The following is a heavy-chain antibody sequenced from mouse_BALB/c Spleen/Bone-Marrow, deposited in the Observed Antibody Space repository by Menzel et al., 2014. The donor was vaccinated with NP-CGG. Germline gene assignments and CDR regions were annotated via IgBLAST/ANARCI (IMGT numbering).Heavy chain of an antibody. D-gene: IGHD2-4*01. J-gene: IGHJ4*01. CDR1: GFTFSSFG. Sequence: DVKLVESGGGLVQPGGSRKVSCAASGFTFSSFGMHWVRQAPEKGLEWVAYISSGSSTXXYADTVKGRFTISRDNPKNTLFLQMTSLRSEDTAMYYCARSTMITTGYYYAMDYWGQGTSVTVSS. V-gene: IGHV5-17*02. CDR2: ISSGSSTX. CDR3: ARSTMITTGYYYAMDY.